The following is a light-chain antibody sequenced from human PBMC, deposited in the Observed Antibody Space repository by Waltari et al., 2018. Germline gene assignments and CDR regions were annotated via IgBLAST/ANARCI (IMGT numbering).Light chain of an antibody. J-gene: IGLJ1*01. V-gene: IGLV3-21*04. CDR1: NIGSYS. CDR2: YDS. Sequence: SYVLTQPPSVSVAPGETARITCGGDNIGSYSVHWYQQRPGQAPMLVIYYDSDRPSGIPERFSGSNSVNTATLTISRVEAGDEAKYYCHVWHPDVDPGVFGTGTDVTVL. CDR3: HVWHPDVDPGV.